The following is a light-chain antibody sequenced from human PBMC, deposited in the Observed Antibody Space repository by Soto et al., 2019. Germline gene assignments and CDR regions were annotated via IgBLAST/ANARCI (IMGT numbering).Light chain of an antibody. V-gene: IGKV1-5*03. Sequence: DIQMTQSPSTLSASVGXXVTITCRASQSISSWLAWYQQKPGKAPKLLIYKASSLESGVPSRFSGSGSGTEFTLTISSLQPDDFATYYCQQYNSYPTFGQGTKVEIK. CDR3: QQYNSYPT. CDR2: KAS. J-gene: IGKJ1*01. CDR1: QSISSW.